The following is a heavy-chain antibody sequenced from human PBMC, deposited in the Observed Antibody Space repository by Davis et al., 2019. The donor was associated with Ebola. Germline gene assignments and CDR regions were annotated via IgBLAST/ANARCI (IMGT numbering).Heavy chain of an antibody. CDR2: INHSGST. CDR3: ARYSSSPRGRWFDP. J-gene: IGHJ5*02. Sequence: MPSETLSLTCAVYGGSFSGYYWSWIRQPPGKGLEWIGEINHSGSTNYNPSLKSRVTISVDTSKNQFSLKLSSVTAADTAVYYCARYSSSPRGRWFDPWGQGTLVTVSS. V-gene: IGHV4-34*01. CDR1: GGSFSGYY. D-gene: IGHD6-6*01.